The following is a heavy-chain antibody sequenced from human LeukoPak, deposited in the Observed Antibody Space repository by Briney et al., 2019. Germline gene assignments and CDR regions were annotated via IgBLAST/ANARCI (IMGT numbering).Heavy chain of an antibody. D-gene: IGHD5-12*01. CDR3: ARGGRRVATRTNWFDP. CDR2: INHSGST. CDR1: GGSISSYY. V-gene: IGHV4-34*01. J-gene: IGHJ5*02. Sequence: SETLSLTCTVSGGSISSYYWSWIRQPPGKGLEWIGEINHSGSTNYNPSLKSRVTISVDTSKNQFSLKLSSVTAADTAVYYCARGGRRVATRTNWFDPWGQGTLVTVSS.